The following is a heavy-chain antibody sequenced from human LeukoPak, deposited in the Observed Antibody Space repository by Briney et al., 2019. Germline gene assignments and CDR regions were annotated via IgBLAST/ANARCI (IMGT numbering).Heavy chain of an antibody. CDR3: AREQWLVLSHYYYYYGMDV. J-gene: IGHJ6*02. D-gene: IGHD6-19*01. Sequence: GASVKVSCKASGYTFTSYYMHWVRQSPGQGLKWMGIINPSGGSTSYAQKFQGRVTMTRDTSTSTVYMELSSLRSEDTAVYYCAREQWLVLSHYYYYYGMDVWGQGTTVTVSS. CDR1: GYTFTSYY. V-gene: IGHV1-46*01. CDR2: INPSGGST.